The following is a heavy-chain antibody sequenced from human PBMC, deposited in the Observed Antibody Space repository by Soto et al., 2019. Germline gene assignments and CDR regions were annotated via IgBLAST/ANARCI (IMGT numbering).Heavy chain of an antibody. D-gene: IGHD6-13*01. J-gene: IGHJ6*02. CDR2: TYYRSKWYN. V-gene: IGHV6-1*01. Sequence: SQTLSLTCAISGDSVSSNSAAWNWIRQSPSRGLEWLGRTYYRSKWYNDYAVSVKSRITINPDTSKNQFSLQLNSVTPEDTAVYYCAREVGIAAAGSGSPLYSYYGMDVWGQGTTVTVSS. CDR1: GDSVSSNSAA. CDR3: AREVGIAAAGSGSPLYSYYGMDV.